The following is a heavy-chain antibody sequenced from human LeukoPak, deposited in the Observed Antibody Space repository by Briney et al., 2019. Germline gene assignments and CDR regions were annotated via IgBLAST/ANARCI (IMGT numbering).Heavy chain of an antibody. J-gene: IGHJ3*02. CDR2: IGTAGDT. D-gene: IGHD6-13*01. CDR3: AREIAAAGTSAFDI. V-gene: IGHV3-13*01. CDR1: GFTFSSYD. Sequence: PGGSLRLSCAASGFTFSSYDMPWVRQATGKGLEWVSAIGTAGDTYYPGSVKGRFTISRENAKNSLYLQMNSLRAGDTAVYYCAREIAAAGTSAFDIWGQGTMVTVSS.